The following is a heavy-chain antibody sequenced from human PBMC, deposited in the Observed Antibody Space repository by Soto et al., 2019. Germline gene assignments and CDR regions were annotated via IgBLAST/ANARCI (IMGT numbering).Heavy chain of an antibody. CDR3: ARDMMGWGSYYDILTGPPAYYYYGMDV. Sequence: QVQLVESGGGVVQPGRSLRLSCAASGFTFSSYGMHWVRQAPGKGLEWVAVIWYDGSNKYYADSVKGRFTISRDNSKNTLYLQMNSLRAEDTDVYYCARDMMGWGSYYDILTGPPAYYYYGMDVWGQGTTVTVSS. V-gene: IGHV3-33*01. CDR1: GFTFSSYG. J-gene: IGHJ6*02. CDR2: IWYDGSNK. D-gene: IGHD3-9*01.